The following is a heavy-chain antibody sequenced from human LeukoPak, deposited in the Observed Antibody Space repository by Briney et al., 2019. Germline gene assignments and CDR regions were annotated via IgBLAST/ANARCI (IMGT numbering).Heavy chain of an antibody. CDR2: IYSSGTT. CDR1: GGSISNYY. J-gene: IGHJ1*01. CDR3: ARDPFV. D-gene: IGHD3-16*01. V-gene: IGHV4-59*01. Sequence: PSETLSLTCTVSGGSISNYYWSWIRQPPGGGLEWIGHIYSSGTTDYNPSLKSRVTISVDTSKDQFSLKLSSVTAADTAVYYCARDPFVWGQGTLVTVSS.